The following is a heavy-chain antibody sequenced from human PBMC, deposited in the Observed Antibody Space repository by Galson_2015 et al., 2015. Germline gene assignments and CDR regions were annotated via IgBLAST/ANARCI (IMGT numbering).Heavy chain of an antibody. CDR3: AKDRYCSGGRCYSHAFDF. CDR2: ISGSGGST. Sequence: SLRLSCAASAFTFGSYAMSWVRQAPGKGLEWVSGISGSGGSTYYADSVKGRFTISRDNAKNSLYLQMNSLRAEDTALYYCAKDRYCSGGRCYSHAFDFWGQGTMVTVSS. D-gene: IGHD2-15*01. J-gene: IGHJ3*01. CDR1: AFTFGSYA. V-gene: IGHV3-23*01.